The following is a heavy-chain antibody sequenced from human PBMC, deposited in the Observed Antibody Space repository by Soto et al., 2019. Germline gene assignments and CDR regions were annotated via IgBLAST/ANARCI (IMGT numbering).Heavy chain of an antibody. CDR2: IKQDGSEK. V-gene: IGHV3-7*01. Sequence: EVQLVESGGGLVQPGGSLRISCAASGFTFSSYWMSWVRQAPGKGLEWVANIKQDGSEKYYVDYVKGRFTISRDNAKNSLCLQMNSLRAEDKAVYYSARAPKLKDAFDIWGQGTMVTVSS. CDR1: GFTFSSYW. J-gene: IGHJ3*02. CDR3: ARAPKLKDAFDI.